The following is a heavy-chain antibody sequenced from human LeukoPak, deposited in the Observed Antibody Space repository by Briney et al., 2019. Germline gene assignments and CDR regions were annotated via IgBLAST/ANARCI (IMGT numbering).Heavy chain of an antibody. J-gene: IGHJ5*02. CDR1: GFIFSNYG. Sequence: SGGSLRLSCAASGFIFSNYGMHWVRQAPGKGLEWVAFIRYDESNKFYADSVKGRFTISRDNSKNILFLQVNSLRAEDTAVYYCATMQWLEGVDWFDPWGQGTLVTVSS. V-gene: IGHV3-30*02. CDR2: IRYDESNK. D-gene: IGHD6-19*01. CDR3: ATMQWLEGVDWFDP.